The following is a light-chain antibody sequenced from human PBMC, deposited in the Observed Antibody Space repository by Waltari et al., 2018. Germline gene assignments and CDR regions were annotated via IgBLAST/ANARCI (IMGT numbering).Light chain of an antibody. CDR1: QSVSGSY. V-gene: IGKV3-20*01. J-gene: IGKJ5*01. CDR2: GAS. CDR3: QYYGASRGPIT. Sequence: EIVLTQSPGTLSLSPGETATLSCRASQSVSGSYLAWNQQKPGQAPRRLIYGASSRATGIPVRFSGSGSGTDFTLTISRLETEDFGVYYCQYYGASRGPITFGQGTRLEIK.